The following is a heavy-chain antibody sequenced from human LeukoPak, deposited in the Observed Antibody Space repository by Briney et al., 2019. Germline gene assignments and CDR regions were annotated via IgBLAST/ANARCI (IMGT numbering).Heavy chain of an antibody. CDR2: TYYRSKWYN. CDR1: GDSVSSNSAA. CDR3: ARDSPLTTVTTFPCWYFDL. D-gene: IGHD4-17*01. Sequence: SQTLSLTCAISGDSVSSNSAAWNWIRQSPSRGLEWLGRTYYRSKWYNDYAVSVKSRITINPDTSKNQFSLQLNSVTPEDTAVYYCARDSPLTTVTTFPCWYFDLWGRGTLVTVSS. V-gene: IGHV6-1*01. J-gene: IGHJ2*01.